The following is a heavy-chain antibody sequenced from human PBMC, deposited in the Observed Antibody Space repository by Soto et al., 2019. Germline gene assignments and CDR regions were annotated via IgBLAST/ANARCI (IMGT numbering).Heavy chain of an antibody. V-gene: IGHV1-69*08. Sequence: QDQLVQSGAEVKKPGSSVKVSCKASGGTFSSHTFSWVRQAPGQGLEWMGRIIPALGTATYAQKFQGRVTITPNEWPTTAYMNLTGPQSEATAGYYCANLAFGDYWSSDPWGGGTWSLSPQ. J-gene: IGHJ2*01. CDR3: ANLAFGDYWSSDP. D-gene: IGHD3-10*01. CDR1: GGTFSSHT. CDR2: IIPALGTA.